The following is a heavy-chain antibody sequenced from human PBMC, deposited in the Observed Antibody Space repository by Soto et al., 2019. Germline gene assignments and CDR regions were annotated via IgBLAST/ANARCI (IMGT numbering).Heavy chain of an antibody. CDR3: ARGHGSGGSCPEYYYYGRDV. V-gene: IGHV1-69*01. Sequence: QVQLVQSGAEVKKPGSSVKVSCKASGGTFSSYAISWVRQAPGQGLEWMGGIIPIFGTANYAQKFQGRVTITADESTSTAYRELSSLRAEDTAVYYCARGHGSGGSCPEYYYYGRDVGGQGTTVTVSS. D-gene: IGHD2-15*01. CDR1: GGTFSSYA. J-gene: IGHJ6*02. CDR2: IIPIFGTA.